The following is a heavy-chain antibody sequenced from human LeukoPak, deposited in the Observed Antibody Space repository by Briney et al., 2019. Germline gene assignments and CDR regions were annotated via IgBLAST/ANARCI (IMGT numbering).Heavy chain of an antibody. Sequence: ASVKVSCKASGYTFIDYYMHWVRQAPGRGLAWMGWIDPNSGGTNYAQNFQGRVTMTRDTSINTAYMELSRLRSDDTAVYYCARVAYFYDSSGYYYSDYWGQGTLVTVSS. J-gene: IGHJ4*02. CDR3: ARVAYFYDSSGYYYSDY. D-gene: IGHD3-22*01. CDR2: IDPNSGGT. V-gene: IGHV1-2*02. CDR1: GYTFIDYY.